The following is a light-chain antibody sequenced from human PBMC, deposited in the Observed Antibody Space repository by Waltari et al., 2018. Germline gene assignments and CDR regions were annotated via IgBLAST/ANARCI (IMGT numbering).Light chain of an antibody. V-gene: IGKV2-28*01. J-gene: IGKJ3*01. CDR1: QSLLHRNGYNY. CDR2: LGS. CDR3: QQSYSTPLA. Sequence: DIVMTQSPLSLPVTPGEPASISCRSSQSLLHRNGYNYLDWYLQKPGQSPQLLIYLGSNRASGVPDRFSGSGSGTDFTLTISSLQPEDFATYYCQQSYSTPLAFGPGTKVDIK.